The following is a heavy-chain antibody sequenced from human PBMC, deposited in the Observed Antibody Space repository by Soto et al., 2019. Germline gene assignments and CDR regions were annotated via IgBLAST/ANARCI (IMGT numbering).Heavy chain of an antibody. J-gene: IGHJ6*02. Sequence: GGSLRLSCAASGFTFSSYAMHWVRQAPGKGLEWVAVISYDGSNKYYADSVKGRFTISRDNSKNTLYLQMNSLRAEDTAVYYYGRKRCTNGVGYAYGMDVWGQGTTVTVSS. D-gene: IGHD2-8*01. CDR1: GFTFSSYA. CDR3: GRKRCTNGVGYAYGMDV. CDR2: ISYDGSNK. V-gene: IGHV3-30-3*01.